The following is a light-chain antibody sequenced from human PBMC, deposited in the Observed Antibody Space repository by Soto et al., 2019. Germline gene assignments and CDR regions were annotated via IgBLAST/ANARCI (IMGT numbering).Light chain of an antibody. J-gene: IGKJ4*01. V-gene: IGKV3-20*01. CDR2: GAS. CDR3: QQYGSSPPSLT. Sequence: EIVLTQSPGTLSLSPGERATLSCRASQSVSSSYLAWYQQKPGQAPRLLLYGASSRATGIPDRFSGSGSGTDFTLTISRLEPEDFAVYYCQQYGSSPPSLTFGGGTKVEIK. CDR1: QSVSSSY.